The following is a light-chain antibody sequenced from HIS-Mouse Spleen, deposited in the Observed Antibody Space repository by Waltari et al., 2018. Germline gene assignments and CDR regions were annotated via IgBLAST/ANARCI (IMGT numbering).Light chain of an antibody. V-gene: IGKV3-15*01. CDR1: NIGSKS. CDR3: QQYNNWPPWT. J-gene: IGKJ1*01. Sequence: VLTQPPSVSVAPGQTARITCGGNNIGSKSVHWYQQKPGQAPRLLIYGASTRATGIPARFSGSGSGTEFTLTISSLQSEDFAVYYCQQYNNWPPWTFGQGTKVEIK. CDR2: GAS.